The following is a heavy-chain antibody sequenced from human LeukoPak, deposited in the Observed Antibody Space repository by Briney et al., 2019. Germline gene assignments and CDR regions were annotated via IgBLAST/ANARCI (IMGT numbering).Heavy chain of an antibody. Sequence: SETLSLTCTVSGGAISRYYWSWIRQPAGKGLEWIGRIYTSGSTNYNPSLKSRVTMSVDTSKNHLSLKLSSVTAADTAVYYCARDIAVAGTGTFDIWGQGILVTVSS. CDR1: GGAISRYY. CDR3: ARDIAVAGTGTFDI. D-gene: IGHD6-19*01. J-gene: IGHJ3*02. V-gene: IGHV4-4*07. CDR2: IYTSGST.